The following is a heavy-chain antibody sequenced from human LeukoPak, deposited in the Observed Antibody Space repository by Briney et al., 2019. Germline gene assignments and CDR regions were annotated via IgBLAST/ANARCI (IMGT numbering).Heavy chain of an antibody. Sequence: GESLKISCKGSGYSFTRYWIGWVRQMPGKGLEWMGIIYPGDSDTRYSPSFQGQVTISADKSISTAYLQWSSLKASDTAMYYCARHAPYYYYYMDVWGKGTTVTVSS. CDR2: IYPGDSDT. CDR3: ARHAPYYYYYMDV. J-gene: IGHJ6*03. V-gene: IGHV5-51*01. CDR1: GYSFTRYW.